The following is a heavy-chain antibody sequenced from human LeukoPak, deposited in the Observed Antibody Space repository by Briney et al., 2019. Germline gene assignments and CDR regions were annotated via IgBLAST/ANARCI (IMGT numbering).Heavy chain of an antibody. CDR2: IQYDGSNE. J-gene: IGHJ6*03. CDR3: AKDRCSNGVGCYYYYMDV. Sequence: GGSLRLSCAASGFTFSSYEMNWVRQAPGMGLEWVAYIQYDGSNEQYADSVKGRFSISRDSSKNILYLQMNSLRAEDTAVYYCAKDRCSNGVGCYYYYMDVWGKGTTVTISS. CDR1: GFTFSSYE. V-gene: IGHV3-30*02. D-gene: IGHD2-8*01.